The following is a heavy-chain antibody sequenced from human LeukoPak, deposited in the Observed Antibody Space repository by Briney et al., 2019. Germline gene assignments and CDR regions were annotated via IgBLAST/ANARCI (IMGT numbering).Heavy chain of an antibody. CDR1: GGSISSSYY. CDR2: IYYSGST. CDR3: ARHYGP. J-gene: IGHJ4*02. V-gene: IGHV4-39*01. Sequence: SGTLSLTCAVSGGSISSSYYWGWIRQPPGKGLEWIGSIYYSGSTYYNPSLKSRVTISVDTSKNQFSLKLNSVTATDTAVYYCARHYGPWGQGTLVTVSS. D-gene: IGHD3-10*01.